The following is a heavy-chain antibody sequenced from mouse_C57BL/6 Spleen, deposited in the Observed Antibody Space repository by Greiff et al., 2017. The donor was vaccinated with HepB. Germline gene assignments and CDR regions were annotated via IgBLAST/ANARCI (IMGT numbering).Heavy chain of an antibody. CDR2: IWSGGST. CDR1: GFSLTSYG. D-gene: IGHD1-1*01. V-gene: IGHV2-2*01. CDR3: AAHYYGSSYGGYAMDY. Sequence: QVQLQQSGPGLVQPSQSLSITCTVSGFSLTSYGVHWVRQSPGKGLEWLGVIWSGGSTDYNAAFISRLSISKDNSKSQVFFKMNSLQADDTAIYYCAAHYYGSSYGGYAMDYWGQGTSVTVSS. J-gene: IGHJ4*01.